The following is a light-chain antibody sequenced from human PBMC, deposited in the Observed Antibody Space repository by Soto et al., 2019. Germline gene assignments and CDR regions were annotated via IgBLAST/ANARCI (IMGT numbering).Light chain of an antibody. J-gene: IGKJ1*01. Sequence: EIVMTQSPATLSVSPGEGATLSCISSQSVSRYLAWYQQKPGQAPRLLIYGASTRATGIPARFSGSGSGTEFTLTISSLQSEDFAVYYCQQYNNWPPMTFGQGTKVDIK. CDR1: QSVSRY. CDR3: QQYNNWPPMT. CDR2: GAS. V-gene: IGKV3-15*01.